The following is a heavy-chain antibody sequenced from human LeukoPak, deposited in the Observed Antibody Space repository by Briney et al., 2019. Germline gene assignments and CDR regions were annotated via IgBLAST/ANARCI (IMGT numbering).Heavy chain of an antibody. CDR2: ISYDGSNK. V-gene: IGHV3-30*04. D-gene: IGHD2-8*02. Sequence: GGSLRLSCAASGFTFSSYAMHWVGQAPGKGLEWVAVISYDGSNKYYADSVKGRFTISRDNSKNTLYLQLNSLRAEDTAVYYCASTERNYFDYWGQGTLVTVSS. CDR1: GFTFSSYA. CDR3: ASTERNYFDY. J-gene: IGHJ4*02.